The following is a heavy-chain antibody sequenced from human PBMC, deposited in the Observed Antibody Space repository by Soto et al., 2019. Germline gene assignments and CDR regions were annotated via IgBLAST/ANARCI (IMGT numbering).Heavy chain of an antibody. V-gene: IGHV4-61*01. D-gene: IGHD3-10*01. J-gene: IGHJ6*02. CDR3: ARAQPPTMVRGVIDDYYYYGMDV. Sequence: PSETLSLTCTVSGGSVSSGSYYWSWIRQPPGKGLEWIGYIYYSGSTNYNPSLKSRVTISVDTSKNQFSLKLSSVTAADTAVYYCARAQPPTMVRGVIDDYYYYGMDVWGQGTTVTVSS. CDR2: IYYSGST. CDR1: GGSVSSGSYY.